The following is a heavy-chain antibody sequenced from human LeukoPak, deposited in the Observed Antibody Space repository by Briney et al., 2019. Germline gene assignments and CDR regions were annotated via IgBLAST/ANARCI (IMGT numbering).Heavy chain of an antibody. V-gene: IGHV1-8*01. CDR2: MNPNSGNT. Sequence: GASVKVSCKASGYTFTSYDINWVRQATGQGLEWMGWMNPNSGNTGYAQKFQGRVTMTRNTSISTAYMELSSLRSEDTAVYYCARAQRYFDWLFDYYGMDVWGQGTTVTVSS. J-gene: IGHJ6*02. CDR1: GYTFTSYD. D-gene: IGHD3-9*01. CDR3: ARAQRYFDWLFDYYGMDV.